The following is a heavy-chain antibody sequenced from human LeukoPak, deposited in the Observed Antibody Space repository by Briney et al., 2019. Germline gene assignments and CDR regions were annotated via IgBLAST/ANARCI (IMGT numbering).Heavy chain of an antibody. CDR2: ISSSSSYI. D-gene: IGHD3-22*01. J-gene: IGHJ4*02. CDR1: GFTFSSYA. V-gene: IGHV3-21*01. CDR3: ARDRDYYDSSGYSTAFFDY. Sequence: GGSLRLSCAASGFTFSSYAMAWVRQAPGKGLEWVSSISSSSSYIYYADSVKGRFTISRDNAKNSLYLQMNSLRAEDTAVYYCARDRDYYDSSGYSTAFFDYWGQGTLVTVSS.